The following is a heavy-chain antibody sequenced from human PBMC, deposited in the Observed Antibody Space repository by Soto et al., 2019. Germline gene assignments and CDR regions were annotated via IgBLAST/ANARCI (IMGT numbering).Heavy chain of an antibody. CDR1: GFTFNNYA. CDR3: AKDTSSSPYYMDV. V-gene: IGHV3-23*01. J-gene: IGHJ6*03. Sequence: GGSLRLSCAASGFTFNNYAMNWVRQAPGRGLEWVSIISPNGDSTYYADSVKGRFIISRDNSKNTVHLQMNSLRAEDTAVYYCAKDTSSSPYYMDVWGKGTTVTVSS. CDR2: ISPNGDST. D-gene: IGHD2-2*01.